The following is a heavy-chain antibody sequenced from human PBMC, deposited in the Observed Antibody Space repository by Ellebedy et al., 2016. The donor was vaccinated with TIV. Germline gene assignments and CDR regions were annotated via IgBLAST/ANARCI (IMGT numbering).Heavy chain of an antibody. CDR3: AKEDIRRGSAAPES. CDR1: GFNFTNYG. CDR2: IGHVDDNF. V-gene: IGHV3-30*02. J-gene: IGHJ4*02. D-gene: IGHD5-12*01. Sequence: PGGSLRLSCATSGFNFTNYGIHWVRQPQDRGLDWVAFIGHVDDNFYSKDSVKGRFTISRDNSYNMVFLQMTSLRIDDTAVYHCAKEDIRRGSAAPESWGQGTRVTVS.